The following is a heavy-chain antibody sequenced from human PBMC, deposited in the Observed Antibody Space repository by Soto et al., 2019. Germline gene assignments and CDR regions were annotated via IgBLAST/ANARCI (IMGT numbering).Heavy chain of an antibody. J-gene: IGHJ6*02. D-gene: IGHD3-22*01. CDR3: AKDPYYYDSSGYPDV. CDR1: GFTFSSYA. CDR2: ISGSGGST. V-gene: IGHV3-23*01. Sequence: GGSLRLSCAASGFTFSSYAMSWVRQAPGKGLEWVSAISGSGGSTYYADSVKGRFTISRANSKNTLYLQMNSLRAEDTAVYYCAKDPYYYDSSGYPDVWGQGTTVTVSS.